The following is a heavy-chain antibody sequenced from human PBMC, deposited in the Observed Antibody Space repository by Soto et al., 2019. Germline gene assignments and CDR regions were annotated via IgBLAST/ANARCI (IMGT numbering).Heavy chain of an antibody. CDR1: GFTVSSNY. CDR2: IYSGGST. CDR3: ARDRLQSYGSAFDI. V-gene: IGHV3-53*01. J-gene: IGHJ3*02. Sequence: EVQLVESGGGLIQPGGSLRLSCAASGFTVSSNYMSWVRQAPGKGLEWVSVIYSGGSTYYADSVKGRFTISRDNSKNPLYLQMNSLRAEDTAVYYCARDRLQSYGSAFDIWGQGTMVTVSS. D-gene: IGHD3-10*01.